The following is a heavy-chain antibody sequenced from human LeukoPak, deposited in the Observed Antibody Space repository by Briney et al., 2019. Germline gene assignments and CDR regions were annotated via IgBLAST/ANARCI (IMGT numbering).Heavy chain of an antibody. J-gene: IGHJ5*02. CDR3: ARGGPYYDFWSGYYIPRTYNWFDP. D-gene: IGHD3-3*01. CDR2: INHSGST. CDR1: GGSFSGYY. V-gene: IGHV4-34*01. Sequence: SETLSLTCAVYGGSFSGYYWSWIRQPPGKGLEWIGEINHSGSTNYNPSLKSRVTISVDTSKNQFSLKLSSVTAADTAVYYCARGGPYYDFWSGYYIPRTYNWFDPWGQGTLVTVSS.